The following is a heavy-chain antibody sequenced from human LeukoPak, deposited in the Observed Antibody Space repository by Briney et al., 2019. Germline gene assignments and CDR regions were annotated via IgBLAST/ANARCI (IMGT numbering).Heavy chain of an antibody. D-gene: IGHD1-1*01. CDR1: GYTLTGYH. V-gene: IGHV1-2*02. J-gene: IGHJ5*01. CDR2: INPMNGDT. Sequence: ASVKVSCKASGYTLTGYHVQWVRQAPGQGLEWMGWINPMNGDTNYAQKFQGRVTMTRDTSITTAYMEVSRLRSDDTAVYYCARVRAYNWNDGGWFDPWGQGAQVTVSS. CDR3: ARVRAYNWNDGGWFDP.